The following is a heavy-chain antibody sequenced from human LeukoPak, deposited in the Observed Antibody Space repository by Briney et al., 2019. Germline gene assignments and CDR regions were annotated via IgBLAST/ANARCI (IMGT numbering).Heavy chain of an antibody. CDR3: ARENDSGGWFEP. Sequence: PSETLSLTCTVSGGSVNSGSYYWTWIRQPPGKGLEWFGYIYYSGSTNYNPSLKSRVTISVDTSKNQFSLKLSSVTAADTAVYYCARENDSGGWFEPWGQGTLVTVSS. D-gene: IGHD1-26*01. CDR1: GGSVNSGSYY. J-gene: IGHJ5*02. CDR2: IYYSGST. V-gene: IGHV4-61*01.